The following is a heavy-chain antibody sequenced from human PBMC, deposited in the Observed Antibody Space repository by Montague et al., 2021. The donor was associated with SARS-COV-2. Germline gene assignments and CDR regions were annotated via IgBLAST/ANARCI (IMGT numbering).Heavy chain of an antibody. CDR1: GGSISSYY. CDR3: ARNLVVHYWYGMDV. CDR2: INYSRST. J-gene: IGHJ6*02. Sequence: SETLSLTCTVAGGSISSYYWSWIRQPPGKGLEWIGYINYSRSTNYNPSLKSRVTISVDTSKNQFSLNLSSVTAADTAVYYCARNLVVHYWYGMDVWGQGTTVTVSS. D-gene: IGHD2-15*01. V-gene: IGHV4-59*01.